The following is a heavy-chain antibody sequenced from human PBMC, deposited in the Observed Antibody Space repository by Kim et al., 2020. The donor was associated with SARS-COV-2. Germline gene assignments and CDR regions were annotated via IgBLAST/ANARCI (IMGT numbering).Heavy chain of an antibody. CDR1: GYSFTSSW. Sequence: GESLKISCEASGYSFTSSWIGWVRQMPGKGLEWMGIIYPGDSEIRYSPSLRGQVTISADRPTTTAYLQWNSLKASDTAMYYCARLWRASKYNTSGGMDVWGQGTAVSVSS. D-gene: IGHD1-1*01. J-gene: IGHJ6*02. V-gene: IGHV5-51*04. CDR3: ARLWRASKYNTSGGMDV. CDR2: IYPGDSEI.